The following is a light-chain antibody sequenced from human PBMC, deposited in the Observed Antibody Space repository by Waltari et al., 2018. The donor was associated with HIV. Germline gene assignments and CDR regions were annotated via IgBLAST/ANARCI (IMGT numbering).Light chain of an antibody. CDR2: EVT. CDR3: SSYTTTSTIL. CDR1: NSDIGGYNY. J-gene: IGLJ3*02. Sequence: QSALTQPASVSGSPGQSITISCTGHNSDIGGYNYVSWYQPHPGRAPKLLIYEVTHRPSGISYRFSGSKSGNTASMTISGLQAEDEADYYCSSYTTTSTILFGGGTKVTVL. V-gene: IGLV2-14*01.